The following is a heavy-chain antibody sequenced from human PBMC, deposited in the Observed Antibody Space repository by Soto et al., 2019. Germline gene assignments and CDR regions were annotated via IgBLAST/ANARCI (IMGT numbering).Heavy chain of an antibody. D-gene: IGHD3-16*01. J-gene: IGHJ4*02. Sequence: TSETLSLTCTVSGGSISSGGYYWSWIRQHPGKGLEWIGYIYYSGSTYYNPSLKSRVTISVDTSKNQFSLKLSSVTAADTAVYYCARSYDYVWGSNLEPSTNFDYWGQGTLVTVSS. V-gene: IGHV4-31*03. CDR3: ARSYDYVWGSNLEPSTNFDY. CDR2: IYYSGST. CDR1: GGSISSGGYY.